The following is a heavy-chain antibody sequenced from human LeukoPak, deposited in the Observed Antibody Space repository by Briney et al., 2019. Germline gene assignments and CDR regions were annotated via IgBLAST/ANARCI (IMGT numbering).Heavy chain of an antibody. CDR2: IRKKGYGETN. V-gene: IGHV3-49*03. Sequence: PGGSLRLSCTASGFTFGDDAWSWFRQAPGKGLEWICFIRKKGYGETNDYAASVRGRFTISRDDAKSIAYLQMNSLKTEDTALYYCSRGLHDYGDSNYYFDQWGRGTLVTVSS. J-gene: IGHJ4*02. CDR1: GFTFGDDA. CDR3: SRGLHDYGDSNYYFDQ. D-gene: IGHD4-17*01.